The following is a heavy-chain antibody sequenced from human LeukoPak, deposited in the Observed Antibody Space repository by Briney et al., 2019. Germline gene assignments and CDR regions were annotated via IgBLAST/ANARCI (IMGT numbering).Heavy chain of an antibody. CDR2: ISSSGDIT. D-gene: IGHD3-3*01. CDR1: GFTFTSHG. V-gene: IGHV3-23*01. J-gene: IGHJ4*02. CDR3: AKDALRFLEWLPSLY. Sequence: GGSLRLSCAASGFTFTSHGMNWVRQAPGKGLEWVSGISSSGDITYYADSVKGRFTISRDNSKNTLYLQMNSLRAEDTAVYYCAKDALRFLEWLPSLYWGQGTLVTVSS.